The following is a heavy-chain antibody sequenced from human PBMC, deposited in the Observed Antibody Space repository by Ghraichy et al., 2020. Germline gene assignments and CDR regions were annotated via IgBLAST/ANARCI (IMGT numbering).Heavy chain of an antibody. CDR1: GFSFSTFA. Sequence: GESLNISCAASGFSFSTFAMTWVRQAPGKGLEWVSVIGNTGDNTGYLDSVRGRFTVSRDNSKSTLYLQMNSLRAEDTAIYYCAKDNDYWGNGIDYYDALEIWGQGTMVTVSA. V-gene: IGHV3-23*01. D-gene: IGHD5-12*01. CDR3: AKDNDYWGNGIDYYDALEI. CDR2: IGNTGDNT. J-gene: IGHJ3*02.